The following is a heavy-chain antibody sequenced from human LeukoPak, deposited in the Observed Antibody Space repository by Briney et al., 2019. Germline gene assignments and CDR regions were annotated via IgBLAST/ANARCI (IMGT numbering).Heavy chain of an antibody. Sequence: GGSLRLSCAASGFTFSSYAMSWVRQAPGKGLEWVSAISGSGGSTYYADSVKGRFTISRDNSKNTLYLQMNSLRAEDTAVYYCARDSRGIVVVPAAMVYWGQGTLVTVSS. D-gene: IGHD2-2*01. CDR2: ISGSGGST. CDR3: ARDSRGIVVVPAAMVY. CDR1: GFTFSSYA. J-gene: IGHJ4*02. V-gene: IGHV3-23*01.